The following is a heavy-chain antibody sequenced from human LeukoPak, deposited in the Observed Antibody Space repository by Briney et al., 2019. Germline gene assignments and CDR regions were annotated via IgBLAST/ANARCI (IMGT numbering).Heavy chain of an antibody. V-gene: IGHV3-23*01. Sequence: PGGSLRLSCAASGFTFSSYAMSWVRQAPGKGLEWVSAISGSGGSTYYADSVKGRLTISRDNSKNTLYLQMNSLRAEDTAVYYCAKGFGAYGSGREFDPWGQGTLVTVSS. J-gene: IGHJ5*02. CDR2: ISGSGGST. CDR1: GFTFSSYA. CDR3: AKGFGAYGSGREFDP. D-gene: IGHD3-10*01.